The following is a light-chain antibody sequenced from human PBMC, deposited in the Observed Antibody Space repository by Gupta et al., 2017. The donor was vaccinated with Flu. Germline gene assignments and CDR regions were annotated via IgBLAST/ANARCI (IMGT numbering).Light chain of an antibody. CDR3: QSYDSSLSVV. J-gene: IGLJ2*01. V-gene: IGLV1-40*01. CDR2: GNS. Sequence: QSVLTQPHSVAGAHGQRGTISCTGSSSNIGAGYDVHWYQQPPGTAPKLLIYGNSNRPSGVPDRFSGSKSGTSASLAITGLQAEDEADYYCQSYDSSLSVVFGGGTKLTVL. CDR1: SSNIGAGYD.